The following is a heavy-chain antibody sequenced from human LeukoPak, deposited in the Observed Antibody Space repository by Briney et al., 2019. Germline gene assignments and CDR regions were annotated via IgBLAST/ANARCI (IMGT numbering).Heavy chain of an antibody. Sequence: PGGSLRLSCAASGFTFSSYSMNWVRQAPGKGLEWVSSISSSSSYIYYADSVKGRFTISRDNAKNSLYLQMNSLRAEDTAVYYCARALGPSYYYGSGTNQNDYWGQGTLVTVSS. J-gene: IGHJ4*02. CDR1: GFTFSSYS. CDR3: ARALGPSYYYGSGTNQNDY. D-gene: IGHD3-10*01. V-gene: IGHV3-21*01. CDR2: ISSSSSYI.